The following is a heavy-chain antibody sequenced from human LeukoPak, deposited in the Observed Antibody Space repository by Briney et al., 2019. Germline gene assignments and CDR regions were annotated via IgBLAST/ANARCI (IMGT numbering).Heavy chain of an antibody. Sequence: GRSLRLSCAASGFTFSSYGMHWVRQAPGKGLEWVAVIWYDGSNKYYADSVKGRFTISRDNSKNTLCLQMNSLRAEDTAVYYCARDGHDYGDSPYYFDYWGQGTLVTVSS. V-gene: IGHV3-33*01. CDR1: GFTFSSYG. CDR3: ARDGHDYGDSPYYFDY. J-gene: IGHJ4*02. D-gene: IGHD4-17*01. CDR2: IWYDGSNK.